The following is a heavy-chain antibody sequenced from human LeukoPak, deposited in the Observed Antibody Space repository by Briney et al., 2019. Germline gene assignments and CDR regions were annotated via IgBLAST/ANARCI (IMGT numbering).Heavy chain of an antibody. V-gene: IGHV3-7*01. J-gene: IGHJ5*02. D-gene: IGHD3-10*01. CDR1: GFTFSSYW. CDR2: IKQDGSEK. CDR3: ARDALRGVPDNWFDP. Sequence: PGGSLRLSCAASGFTFSSYWMSWVRQAPGKGLEWVANIKQDGSEKYYVDSVKGRFTISRDNAKNSLYLQMNSLRAEDTAVYYCARDALRGVPDNWFDPWGQGTLVTVSS.